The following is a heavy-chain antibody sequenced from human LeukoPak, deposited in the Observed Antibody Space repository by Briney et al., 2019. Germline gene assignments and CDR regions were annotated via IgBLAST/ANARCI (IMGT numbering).Heavy chain of an antibody. D-gene: IGHD4-17*01. CDR1: GDSLRNSGSY. V-gene: IGHV4-39*01. J-gene: IGHJ4*02. Sequence: SETLSLTCTVSGDSLRNSGSYWVWNRQPSGKGLEWIGSIYYDGTTYHDPSLKSRVIISADTSKSQFSLKMISVTAADTAVYWCVRRQHYGDPHWGQGTLVTVST. CDR3: VRRQHYGDPH. CDR2: IYYDGTT.